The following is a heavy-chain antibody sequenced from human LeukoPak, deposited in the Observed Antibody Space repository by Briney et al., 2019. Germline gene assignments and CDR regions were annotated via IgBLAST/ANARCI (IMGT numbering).Heavy chain of an antibody. J-gene: IGHJ4*02. CDR2: IYYSGST. CDR1: GGSISSSSYY. V-gene: IGHV4-39*07. Sequence: SETLSLTCTVSGGSISSSSYYWGWIRQPPGKGLEWIGSIYYSGSTYYNPSLKSRVTISVDTSKNQFSLKLSSVTAADTAVYYCARGWSGYSYGYYRNRWRPYDYWGQGTLVTVSS. CDR3: ARGWSGYSYGYYRNRWRPYDY. D-gene: IGHD5-18*01.